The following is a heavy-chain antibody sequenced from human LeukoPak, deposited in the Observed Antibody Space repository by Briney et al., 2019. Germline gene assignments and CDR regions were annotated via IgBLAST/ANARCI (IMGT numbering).Heavy chain of an antibody. Sequence: SETLSLTCTVSGGSISSSSYYWGWIRQPPGKGLEWIGRIFSSGSTNYNPSLKTRVTMSEDVSKNQFSLTLSSVTAADTAVYYCARGWYSSGWYVFDYWAREPWSPSPQ. D-gene: IGHD6-19*01. V-gene: IGHV4-61*05. CDR1: GGSISSSSYY. CDR3: ARGWYSSGWYVFDY. J-gene: IGHJ4*02. CDR2: IFSSGST.